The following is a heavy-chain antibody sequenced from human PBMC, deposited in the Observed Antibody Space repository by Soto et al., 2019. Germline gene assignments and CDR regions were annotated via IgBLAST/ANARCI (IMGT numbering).Heavy chain of an antibody. Sequence: SVKVSCKACGGTFSSYTICWLRQSPGQGLEWMGRIIPILGIANYAQKFQGRVTITADKSTSTAYMELSSLRSEDTAVYYCARGQDTAMAHFDYWGQGTLVTVSS. CDR1: GGTFSSYT. CDR2: IIPILGIA. D-gene: IGHD5-18*01. J-gene: IGHJ4*02. CDR3: ARGQDTAMAHFDY. V-gene: IGHV1-69*02.